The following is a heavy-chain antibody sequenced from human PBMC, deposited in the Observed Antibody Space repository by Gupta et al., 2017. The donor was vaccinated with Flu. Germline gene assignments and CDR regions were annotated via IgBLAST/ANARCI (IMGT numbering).Heavy chain of an antibody. J-gene: IGHJ6*02. D-gene: IGHD2-21*02. CDR2: INPDSGAT. V-gene: IGHV1-2*02. Sequence: QVQLVQSGAEVKKPGASVKVSCRASGYTLPGYNMHWVRQAPGQGLEWMGWINPDSGATNYAPNFQARVTMTRDTSINTDYMELSTLKSDDTATYYCARSIVTYCGGDCFSTYYYYGMDVWGQGTTVTVSS. CDR3: ARSIVTYCGGDCFSTYYYYGMDV. CDR1: GYTLPGYN.